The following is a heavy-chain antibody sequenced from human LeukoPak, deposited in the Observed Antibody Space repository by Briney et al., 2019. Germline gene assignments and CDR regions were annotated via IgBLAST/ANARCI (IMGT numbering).Heavy chain of an antibody. J-gene: IGHJ4*02. CDR1: GYSISSGYL. CDR2: TYHGGTT. Sequence: TSETLSLTCTVSGYSISSGYLWGWIRQPPGKGLEWIGSTYHGGTTYSNPSLKSRVIISEDTSKNQFSLKLSPVTAADTAVYYCARGSGDWTYYFDYWGQGTLVTVSS. V-gene: IGHV4-38-2*02. D-gene: IGHD2-21*02. CDR3: ARGSGDWTYYFDY.